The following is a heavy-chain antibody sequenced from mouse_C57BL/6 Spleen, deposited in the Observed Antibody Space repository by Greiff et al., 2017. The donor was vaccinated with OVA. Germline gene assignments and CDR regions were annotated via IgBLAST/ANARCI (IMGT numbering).Heavy chain of an antibody. J-gene: IGHJ4*01. CDR1: GYTFTSYD. Sequence: VKLVESGPELVKPGASVKLSCKASGYTFTSYDINWVKQRPGQGLEWIGWIFPSDGSTKYNEKVKGKATLTVDPSSSTAYMELHSLTSEDSAVYFCARGGAGTVSSYYAMDYWGQGTSVTVSS. D-gene: IGHD4-1*01. CDR2: IFPSDGST. V-gene: IGHV1-85*01. CDR3: ARGGAGTVSSYYAMDY.